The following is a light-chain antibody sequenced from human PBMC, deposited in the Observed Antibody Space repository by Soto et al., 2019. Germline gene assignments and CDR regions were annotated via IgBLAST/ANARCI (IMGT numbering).Light chain of an antibody. CDR2: AAS. CDR1: QGISSW. J-gene: IGKJ3*01. V-gene: IGKV1-12*01. Sequence: DIQMTQSPSSVSASVGDRVTITCRASQGISSWLAWYQQKPGKAPKLLIYAASSLQSGVSSRFSCSASGTDFSLSISGRQPEDFATYYCHQANSFPFPFGRGTKVDIK. CDR3: HQANSFPFP.